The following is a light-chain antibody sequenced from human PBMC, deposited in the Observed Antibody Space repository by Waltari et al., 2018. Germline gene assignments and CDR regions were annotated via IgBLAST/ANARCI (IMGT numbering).Light chain of an antibody. Sequence: DIVMTQSPLSLPVTPGEPASISCRSSQSLLHSNGYNYLVWYLQKPGQSPQLLIYLGSNRASGVPDRFSGSGSGTDFTLKISRVEAEDVGVYYCMQALQIPAAFGQGTKVEIK. CDR2: LGS. CDR1: QSLLHSNGYNY. J-gene: IGKJ1*01. V-gene: IGKV2-28*01. CDR3: MQALQIPAA.